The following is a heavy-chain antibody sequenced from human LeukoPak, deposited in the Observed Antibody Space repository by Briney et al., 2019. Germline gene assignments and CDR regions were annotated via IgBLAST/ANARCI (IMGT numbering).Heavy chain of an antibody. V-gene: IGHV3-48*01. CDR3: ARGTNWGYDY. D-gene: IGHD7-27*01. CDR2: ISTSISTI. J-gene: IGHJ4*02. CDR1: GFIFSSYS. Sequence: GGSLRLSCAASGFIFSSYSMNWVRQAPGKGLEWVSYISTSISTISYADSVKGRFTISRDNANNSLYLQMNSLRAEDTALYYCARGTNWGYDYWGQGTLVTVSS.